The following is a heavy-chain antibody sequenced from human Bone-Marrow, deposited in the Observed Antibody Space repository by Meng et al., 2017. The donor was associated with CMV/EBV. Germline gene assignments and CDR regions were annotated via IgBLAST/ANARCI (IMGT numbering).Heavy chain of an antibody. CDR3: ARDTYYYDSSGYYRPKYPDY. D-gene: IGHD3-22*01. V-gene: IGHV3-30*04. Sequence: GESLKISCAASGFTFSRFIMHWVRQAPGKGLEWVAVMSSDGSNNYYADSVKGRFTISRDNSRNTLYLQMNSLRAEDTAVYYCARDTYYYDSSGYYRPKYPDYWGQGTLVTVSS. CDR2: MSSDGSNN. CDR1: GFTFSRFI. J-gene: IGHJ4*01.